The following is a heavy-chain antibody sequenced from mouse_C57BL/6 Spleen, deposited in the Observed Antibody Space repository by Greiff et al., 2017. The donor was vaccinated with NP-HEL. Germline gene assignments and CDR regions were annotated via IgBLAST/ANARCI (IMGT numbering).Heavy chain of an antibody. J-gene: IGHJ3*01. CDR1: GYTFTSYW. CDR2: INPSNGGT. CDR3: ASGLLRYSWFAY. D-gene: IGHD1-1*01. V-gene: IGHV1-53*01. Sequence: QVQLQQPGTELVKPGASVKLSCKASGYTFTSYWMHWVQQRPGQGLEWIGNINPSNGGTNYNEKFKSKATQTVDKSSSTAYMQLSSLTSEDSAVYYCASGLLRYSWFAYWGQGTLVTVSA.